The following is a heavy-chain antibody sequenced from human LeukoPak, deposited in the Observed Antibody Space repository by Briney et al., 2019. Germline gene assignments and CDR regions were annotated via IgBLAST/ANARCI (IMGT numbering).Heavy chain of an antibody. J-gene: IGHJ4*02. Sequence: GGSLRLSCAASGFTFNNYAMSWVRQAPGKGLEWVSSISRSGDSTFYADSVKGRFTISRDTSKNTVYLQMNSLRDDDTAVYHCARGPTYYFDSSGYPYWGQGTLVTVSS. CDR3: ARGPTYYFDSSGYPY. V-gene: IGHV3-23*01. D-gene: IGHD3-22*01. CDR2: ISRSGDST. CDR1: GFTFNNYA.